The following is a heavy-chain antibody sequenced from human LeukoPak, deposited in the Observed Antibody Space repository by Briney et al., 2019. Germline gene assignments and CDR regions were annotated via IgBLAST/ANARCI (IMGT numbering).Heavy chain of an antibody. V-gene: IGHV3-30*04. CDR2: ISYDGSNK. CDR3: AXXNVDSXXPPADY. D-gene: IGHD3-22*01. J-gene: IGHJ4*02. CDR1: GFTFSSYA. Sequence: SLXXSXAASGFTFSSYAMHWVRQAPGKGLEWVAVISYDGSNKYYADSVKGRFTISRDNSKNTLYLQMNSLRAEDTAVYYXAXXNVDSXXPPADYWGXGTLVTVSS.